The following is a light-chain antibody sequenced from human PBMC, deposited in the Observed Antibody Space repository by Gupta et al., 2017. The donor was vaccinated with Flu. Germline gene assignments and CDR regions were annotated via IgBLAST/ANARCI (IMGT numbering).Light chain of an antibody. V-gene: IGLV2-11*01. Sequence: QSALTQPRSVSGSPGQSVTISCNGSINEIGAYNYVSWYRQFPGKGPKLMIYDVIKRPSGVPDRFPGSKSGNTASLTISGLRVEDEADYYCYSYAGSYTFMVFGGGTKVTVL. CDR1: INEIGAYNY. J-gene: IGLJ3*02. CDR2: DVI. CDR3: YSYAGSYTFMV.